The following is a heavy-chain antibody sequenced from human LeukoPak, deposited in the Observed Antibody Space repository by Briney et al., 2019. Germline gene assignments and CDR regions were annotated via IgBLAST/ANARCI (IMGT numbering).Heavy chain of an antibody. V-gene: IGHV4-59*01. CDR1: GGSISNYY. CDR3: ARDPTHYDPPL. Sequence: SETLSLTCTVSGGSISNYYWSWIRQPPGKGLEWIAYIYTGTTSYNPSLESRVTISVDTSNNQFSLKLNSVTAADAAVYYCARDPTHYDPPLWGQGTLVTVSS. CDR2: IYTGTT. D-gene: IGHD3-3*01. J-gene: IGHJ4*02.